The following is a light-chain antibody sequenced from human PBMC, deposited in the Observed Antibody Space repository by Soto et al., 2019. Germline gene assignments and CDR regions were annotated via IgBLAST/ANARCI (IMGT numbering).Light chain of an antibody. Sequence: QSALTQPASVSGSPGQSITISCTGTSSDVGGYNYVSWYQQHPGKAPKLMIYDVRNRPSGVSNRFSGSKSGNTASLTISGLQADDEDDYYCSSYTSSSTRVFGNGTKLTVL. CDR2: DVR. CDR3: SSYTSSSTRV. CDR1: SSDVGGYNY. J-gene: IGLJ1*01. V-gene: IGLV2-14*01.